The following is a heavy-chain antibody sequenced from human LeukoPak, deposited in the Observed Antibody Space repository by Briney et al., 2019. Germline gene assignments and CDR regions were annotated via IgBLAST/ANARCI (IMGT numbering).Heavy chain of an antibody. Sequence: SETLSLTCTVSGGSISSYYWSWIRQPPGKGLKWIGYIFHSGSTNYNPSLKSRVTISVDTSKNQFSLNLSSVTAADTAVYYCATGITGTPYYFDYWGQGTLVTVSS. V-gene: IGHV4-59*08. CDR1: GGSISSYY. CDR2: IFHSGST. D-gene: IGHD1-20*01. CDR3: ATGITGTPYYFDY. J-gene: IGHJ4*02.